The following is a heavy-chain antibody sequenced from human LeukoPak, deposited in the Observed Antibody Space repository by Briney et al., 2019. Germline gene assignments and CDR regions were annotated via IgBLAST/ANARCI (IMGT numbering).Heavy chain of an antibody. D-gene: IGHD3-3*01. Sequence: ASVKVSCKASGYTFTSYGISWVRQAPGQGLEWMGIINPSDGSTSNAQNFQGRVTMTRDTSTSTVYMEVSSLRSEDTAVYYCARSSGYYVYDYWGQGTLVTVSS. CDR2: INPSDGST. CDR3: ARSSGYYVYDY. CDR1: GYTFTSYG. J-gene: IGHJ4*02. V-gene: IGHV1-46*01.